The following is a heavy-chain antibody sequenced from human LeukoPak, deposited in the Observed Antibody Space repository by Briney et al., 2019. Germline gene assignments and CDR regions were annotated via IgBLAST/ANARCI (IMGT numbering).Heavy chain of an antibody. Sequence: PGGSLRLSCAASGFTFNNAWMSWVRQAPGKGLEWVGRIKSKTDGGTTDYAAPVKGRFTISRDDSKTTLYLHMNSLKTEDTAVYYCARDSAGTFENWGQGTLVTVAS. J-gene: IGHJ4*02. D-gene: IGHD6-13*01. V-gene: IGHV3-15*01. CDR1: GFTFNNAW. CDR2: IKSKTDGGTT. CDR3: ARDSAGTFEN.